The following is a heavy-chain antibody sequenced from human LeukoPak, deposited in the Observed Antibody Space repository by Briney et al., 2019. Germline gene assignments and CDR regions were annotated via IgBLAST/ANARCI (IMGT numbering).Heavy chain of an antibody. CDR1: GFTVSTNY. CDR3: ARYGSGNNDWYFDL. J-gene: IGHJ2*01. Sequence: PGGPLRLSCAASGFTVSTNYMSWVRQAPGKGLEWVSAIYTGGGTFYADSVKGRFIISRDNSKNTLYLQINSLRAEDTAVFYCARYGSGNNDWYFDLWGRGTLVTVSS. D-gene: IGHD3-10*01. CDR2: IYTGGGT. V-gene: IGHV3-53*01.